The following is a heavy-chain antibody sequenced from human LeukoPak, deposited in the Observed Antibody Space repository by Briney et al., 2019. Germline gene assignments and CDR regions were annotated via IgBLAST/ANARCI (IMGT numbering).Heavy chain of an antibody. CDR1: GGSISSSSYY. D-gene: IGHD1-26*01. CDR3: ARIVSLGATRFDC. CDR2: IYYSGST. J-gene: IGHJ4*02. V-gene: IGHV4-39*01. Sequence: PSETLSLTRTVSGGSISSSSYYWGWVRQPPGKGLEWIGSIYYSGSTYYNPSLKSRVTISVDTSKNQFSLKLTSVTAADTAVYYCARIVSLGATRFDCWGQGTLVTVSS.